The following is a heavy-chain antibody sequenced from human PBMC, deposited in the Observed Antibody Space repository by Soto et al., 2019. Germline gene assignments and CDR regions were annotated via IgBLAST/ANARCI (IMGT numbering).Heavy chain of an antibody. J-gene: IGHJ6*01. Sequence: ASVKVSCKASGCTFDNFIMNWVRQTPGRGLEWMGGIVPMLGTPTYAEKFKGRVTISATGSTSTMYMEVTSLRSEDTAIYYCARNGTYSSSSSKYSGMEVWGQGTTVTVSS. D-gene: IGHD1-26*01. CDR2: IVPMLGTP. CDR1: GCTFDNFI. CDR3: ARNGTYSSSSSKYSGMEV. V-gene: IGHV1-69*13.